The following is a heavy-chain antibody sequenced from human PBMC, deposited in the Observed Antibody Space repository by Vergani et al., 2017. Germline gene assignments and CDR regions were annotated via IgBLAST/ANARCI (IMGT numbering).Heavy chain of an antibody. CDR2: ISGSGGST. Sequence: EVQLLESGGGLVQPGGSLRLSCAASGFTFSSYAMSWVRQAPGKGLEWVSAISGSGGSTYYADSVKGRFTISRDTSKNTLYLQMNRLIAEDTAVYCCAKAPYGDYFWGPDAFDIWGQGTMVTVSS. V-gene: IGHV3-23*01. CDR1: GFTFSSYA. J-gene: IGHJ3*02. D-gene: IGHD4-17*01. CDR3: AKAPYGDYFWGPDAFDI.